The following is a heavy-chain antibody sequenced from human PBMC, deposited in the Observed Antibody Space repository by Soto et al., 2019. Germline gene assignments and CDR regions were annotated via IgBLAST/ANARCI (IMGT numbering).Heavy chain of an antibody. CDR2: IYHSGST. CDR1: GASISSGGHS. Sequence: QLQLQESGSGLVKPSQTLSLTCAVSGASISSGGHSWSWIRQPPGKGLEWIGYIYHSGSTYYAESLKRRVTISVDRSNNRFSLELSSVTAADAAVYYCARGDDYSYYQDWYFDFWGRGTLVTVSS. J-gene: IGHJ2*01. V-gene: IGHV4-30-2*01. CDR3: ARGDDYSYYQDWYFDF. D-gene: IGHD4-4*01.